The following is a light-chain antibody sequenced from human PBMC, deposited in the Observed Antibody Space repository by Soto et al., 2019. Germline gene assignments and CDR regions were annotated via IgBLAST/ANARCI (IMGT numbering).Light chain of an antibody. CDR1: QDISNY. J-gene: IGKJ4*01. Sequence: DIQMTQSPSSMYASVGDRVTITCRTSQDISNYLAWYQQKPGKVPKLLIYAASTLQSGVPSRFSGGGSGTDCSLTISSLQPEYVAAYYCQKYNSAPHTFGGGTKVEIQ. CDR2: AAS. V-gene: IGKV1-27*01. CDR3: QKYNSAPHT.